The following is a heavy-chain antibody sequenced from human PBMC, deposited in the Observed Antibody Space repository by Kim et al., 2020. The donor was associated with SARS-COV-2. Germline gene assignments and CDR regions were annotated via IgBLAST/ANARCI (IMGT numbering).Heavy chain of an antibody. CDR1: GGTFSSYA. V-gene: IGHV1-69*13. Sequence: SVKVSCKASGGTFSSYAISWVRQAPGQGLEWMGGIIPIFGTANYAQKFQGRVTITADESTSTAYMELSSLRSEGTAVYYCARDLREYSSSQRMYNWFDPWGQGTLVTVSS. CDR3: ARDLREYSSSQRMYNWFDP. CDR2: IIPIFGTA. J-gene: IGHJ5*02. D-gene: IGHD6-6*01.